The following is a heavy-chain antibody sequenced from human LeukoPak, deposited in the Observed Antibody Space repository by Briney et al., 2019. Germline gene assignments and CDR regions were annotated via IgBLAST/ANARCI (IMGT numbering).Heavy chain of an antibody. CDR3: ARGFKRIGPYYYDSSGYYNDAFDI. V-gene: IGHV1-69*13. CDR2: IIPIFGTA. D-gene: IGHD3-22*01. J-gene: IGHJ3*02. CDR1: GYTFTSYG. Sequence: SVKVSCKASGYTFTSYGISWVRQAPGQGLEWMGGIIPIFGTANYAQKFQGRVTITADESTSTAYMELSSLRSEDTAVYYCARGFKRIGPYYYDSSGYYNDAFDIWGQGTMVTVSS.